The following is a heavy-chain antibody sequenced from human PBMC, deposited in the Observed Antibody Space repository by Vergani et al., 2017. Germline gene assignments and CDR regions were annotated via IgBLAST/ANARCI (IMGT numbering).Heavy chain of an antibody. CDR2: FDPEDGET. V-gene: IGHV1-24*01. D-gene: IGHD3-22*01. J-gene: IGHJ4*02. CDR1: GYTLTELS. Sequence: QVQLVQSGAEVKKPGASVKVSCKVSGYTLTELSMHWVRQAPGKGLEWMGGFDPEDGETIYAQKFQGRVTMTEDTSTDTAYMELSSLRSEDTAVYYCATDSQYYYDSRGYLRGRGFDYWGQGTLVTVSS. CDR3: ATDSQYYYDSRGYLRGRGFDY.